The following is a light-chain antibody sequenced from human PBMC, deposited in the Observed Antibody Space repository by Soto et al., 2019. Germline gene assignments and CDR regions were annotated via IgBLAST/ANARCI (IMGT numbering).Light chain of an antibody. J-gene: IGKJ1*01. CDR3: QEYNTWPWT. Sequence: ETVMTQSPATLSVSPGERATLSCRASQSVNSNLAWYQQKLGQAPRVLIYGASTRATGIPDRFSGNGSGTEFILTISSLQSEDFAVYYCQEYNTWPWTFGQGTKVDIK. V-gene: IGKV3-15*01. CDR1: QSVNSN. CDR2: GAS.